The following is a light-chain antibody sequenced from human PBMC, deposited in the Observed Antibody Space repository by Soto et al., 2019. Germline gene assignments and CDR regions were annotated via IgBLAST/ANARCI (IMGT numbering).Light chain of an antibody. CDR3: QHYDNLPPFT. CDR2: GAS. CDR1: QDIRKY. V-gene: IGKV1-33*01. Sequence: DIQMTQSPSSLSASVGDRVTITCQASQDIRKYLNWYQQKPGSAPKLLIYGASNLETGVPSRFSGSGYRTDFTFTISSLQPEDIATHYCQHYDNLPPFTFGPGTKVAIK. J-gene: IGKJ3*01.